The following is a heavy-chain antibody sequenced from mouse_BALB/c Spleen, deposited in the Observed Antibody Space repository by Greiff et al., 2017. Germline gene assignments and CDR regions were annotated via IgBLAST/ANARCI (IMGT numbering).Heavy chain of an antibody. D-gene: IGHD2-1*01. CDR3: ARGGGNLAMDY. V-gene: IGHV1S56*01. CDR2: IYPGNVNT. Sequence: QVQLQQSGPELVKPGASVRISCKASGYTFTSYYIHWVKQRPGQGLEWIGWIYPGNVNTKYNEKFKGKATLTADKSSSTAYMQLSSLTSEDSAVYFCARGGGNLAMDYWGQGTSVTVSS. J-gene: IGHJ4*01. CDR1: GYTFTSYY.